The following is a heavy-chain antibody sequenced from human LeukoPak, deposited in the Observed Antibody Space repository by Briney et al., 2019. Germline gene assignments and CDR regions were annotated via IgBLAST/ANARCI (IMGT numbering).Heavy chain of an antibody. J-gene: IGHJ4*02. CDR2: ISDSGAGT. CDR3: AKDLEIVFMTCFDD. V-gene: IGHV3-23*01. CDR1: GFTFNNYA. D-gene: IGHD2/OR15-2a*01. Sequence: GGSLRLSCAASGFTFNNYAMSWVRQAPGKGLEWVSSISDSGAGTYYADSVKGRFTISRDNSKNTLDLQMNSLRAEDTAVYYCAKDLEIVFMTCFDDWGLGTLVTVSS.